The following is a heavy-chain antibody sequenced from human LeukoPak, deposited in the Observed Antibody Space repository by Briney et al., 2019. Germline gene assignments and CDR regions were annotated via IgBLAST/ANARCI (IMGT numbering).Heavy chain of an antibody. D-gene: IGHD2-2*02. CDR1: GVTFSGYS. V-gene: IGHV3-21*04. CDR3: ARDGGGRIVVVPAAIGDAFDI. Sequence: GGSLRLSCAAPGVTFSGYSVNWVRQAPGKGLEWVSAITATSRHIYYADSVKGRFTISRDNAKNSLYLQMNSLRVEDTAVYYCARDGGGRIVVVPAAIGDAFDIWGQGTMVTVSS. CDR2: ITATSRHI. J-gene: IGHJ3*02.